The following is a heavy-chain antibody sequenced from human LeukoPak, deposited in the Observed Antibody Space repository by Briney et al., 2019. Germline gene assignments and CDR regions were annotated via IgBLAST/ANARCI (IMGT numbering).Heavy chain of an antibody. D-gene: IGHD3-10*01. CDR3: ARDPTMGGAFDV. CDR1: GFTFSRYN. J-gene: IGHJ3*01. Sequence: AGGSLRLSCEASGFTFSRYNMNWVRQAPGKGRKWVSYISSSSSNRYYAESVKGRFTVSRDNAKNSLYLQMNSLRDEDRAVYYCARDPTMGGAFDVWGQGTTVTVSS. CDR2: ISSSSSNR. V-gene: IGHV3-48*02.